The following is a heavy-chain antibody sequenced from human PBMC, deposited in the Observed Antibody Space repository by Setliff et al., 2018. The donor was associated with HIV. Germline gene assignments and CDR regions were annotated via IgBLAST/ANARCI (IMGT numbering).Heavy chain of an antibody. J-gene: IGHJ4*02. CDR2: IYHSEYT. Sequence: SETLSLTCAVSGGSISSDNWWTWVRQPPGKGLEWIGEIYHSEYTTYDPSLKSRITISVDTSKNQFSLKLTSVTAADMGVYYCARGRKKTLAVSGTRYFDFWGQGTLVTVS. CDR1: GGSISSDNW. D-gene: IGHD6-19*01. V-gene: IGHV4-4*02. CDR3: ARGRKKTLAVSGTRYFDF.